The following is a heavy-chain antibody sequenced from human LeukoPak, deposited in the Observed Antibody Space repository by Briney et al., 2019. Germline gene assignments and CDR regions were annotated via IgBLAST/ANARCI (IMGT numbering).Heavy chain of an antibody. J-gene: IGHJ4*02. CDR3: ARVWGNCSGGSCHFDY. CDR1: GDSISGYY. D-gene: IGHD2-15*01. CDR2: ISYSGNT. Sequence: PSETLSLTCTVSGDSISGYYWSWIRQPPGKGLEWIGYISYSGNTDCNPSLKSRVTISVDRSKNQFSLKLSSVTAADTAVYYRARVWGNCSGGSCHFDYWGQGTLVTVSS. V-gene: IGHV4-59*12.